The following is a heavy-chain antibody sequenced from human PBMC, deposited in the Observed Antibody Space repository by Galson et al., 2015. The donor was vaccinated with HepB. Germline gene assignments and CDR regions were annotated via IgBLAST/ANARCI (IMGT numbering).Heavy chain of an antibody. CDR2: ISSNGNNK. V-gene: IGHV3-30*04. CDR3: ARDIVAKGDY. J-gene: IGHJ4*02. D-gene: IGHD5-12*01. Sequence: SLRLSCAASGFTFSSYAMHWVRQAPGKGLEWVAVISSNGNNKHYADSVKGRFTISRDNSKNTLYLQMNSLRAEDTAVYYCARDIVAKGDYWGQGTLVAVSS. CDR1: GFTFSSYA.